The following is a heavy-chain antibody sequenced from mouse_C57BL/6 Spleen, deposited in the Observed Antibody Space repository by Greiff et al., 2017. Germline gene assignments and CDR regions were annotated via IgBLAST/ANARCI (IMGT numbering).Heavy chain of an antibody. CDR1: GFTFSSYG. Sequence: EVQVVESGGDLVKPGGSLKLSCAASGFTFSSYGMSWVRQTPDKRLEWVATIGSGGSYTYYPDSVKGRFTIARDNAKNTLYLQMSSLTSEDTAMYYCARGNSSSYFYFDYWGQGTTLTVSS. CDR3: ARGNSSSYFYFDY. J-gene: IGHJ2*01. D-gene: IGHD1-1*01. CDR2: IGSGGSYT. V-gene: IGHV5-6*01.